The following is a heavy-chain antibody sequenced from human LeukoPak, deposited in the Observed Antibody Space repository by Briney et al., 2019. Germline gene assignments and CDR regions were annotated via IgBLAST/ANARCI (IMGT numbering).Heavy chain of an antibody. J-gene: IGHJ4*02. CDR3: ARAVRWLWMYYFDY. D-gene: IGHD3-22*01. CDR1: GFTFSDYY. V-gene: IGHV3-11*04. Sequence: GGSLRLSCAAYGFTFSDYYMSWIRQAPGKGLERVSYIFSSGSTIYYADSVKGRFTMSRDNAKNSLYLQMNSLRAEDTAVYYCARAVRWLWMYYFDYWGQGTLVTVSS. CDR2: IFSSGSTI.